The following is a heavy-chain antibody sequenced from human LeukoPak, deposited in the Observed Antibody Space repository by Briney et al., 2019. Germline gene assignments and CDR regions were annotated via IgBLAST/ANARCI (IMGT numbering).Heavy chain of an antibody. CDR3: ARHANGGSFPLVF. CDR2: IYYTRIT. V-gene: IGHV4-59*08. D-gene: IGHD4-23*01. Sequence: SESLSLTCTVSGGSVTNYFWSWIRQPPGQGLEWIGHIYYTRITTYNPSLRSRLTVSLDRSKNHFSLKLSAVTATDTAIYYCARHANGGSFPLVFWGQGTLVTVSS. CDR1: GGSVTNYF. J-gene: IGHJ4*02.